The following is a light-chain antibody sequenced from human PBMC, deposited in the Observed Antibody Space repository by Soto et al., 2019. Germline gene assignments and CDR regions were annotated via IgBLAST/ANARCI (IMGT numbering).Light chain of an antibody. V-gene: IGKV1-27*01. CDR1: QSISTG. CDR3: QKYDSAPRG. J-gene: IGKJ1*01. CDR2: AAS. Sequence: DIQMTPSPSTLSASVGDRVTITCRASQSISTGLAWYQQKPGKVPKLLIYAASTLRSGVPSRFSGSGSGTDFTLTISSLQPEDVATYYCQKYDSAPRGFGQGTKVDI.